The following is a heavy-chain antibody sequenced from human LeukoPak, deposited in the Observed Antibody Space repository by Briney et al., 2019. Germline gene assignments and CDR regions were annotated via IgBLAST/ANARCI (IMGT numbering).Heavy chain of an antibody. D-gene: IGHD2-21*02. CDR3: AGTAIPIPGYSYYGLNV. V-gene: IGHV4-31*03. Sequence: TLSLTCIVSGGSISSEGYYWSWIRQHPGKGLEWIGYIYYSGSTFYSPSLKSRVSISVDTSKNQFCLRLNSVTAADTAVYYCAGTAIPIPGYSYYGLNVWGQGITVIVSS. CDR1: GGSISSEGYY. CDR2: IYYSGST. J-gene: IGHJ6*02.